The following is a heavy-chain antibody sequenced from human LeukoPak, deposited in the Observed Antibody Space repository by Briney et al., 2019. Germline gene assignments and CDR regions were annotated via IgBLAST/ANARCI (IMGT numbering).Heavy chain of an antibody. D-gene: IGHD6-13*01. CDR1: GGTFSSYA. Sequence: ASVKVSCKASGGTFSSYAISWVRQAPGQGLEWMGWISAYNGNTNYAQKLQGRVTMTTDTSTSTAYMELRSLRSDDTAVYYCAREGTIQWAAGTQRDYYYYGMDVWGQGTTVTVSS. J-gene: IGHJ6*02. CDR3: AREGTIQWAAGTQRDYYYYGMDV. V-gene: IGHV1-18*01. CDR2: ISAYNGNT.